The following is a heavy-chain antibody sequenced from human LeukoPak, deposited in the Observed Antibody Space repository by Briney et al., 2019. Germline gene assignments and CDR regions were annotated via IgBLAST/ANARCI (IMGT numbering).Heavy chain of an antibody. CDR1: GASISGSGCY. Sequence: SETLSLTCTVSGASISGSGCYWGWLRQPPGTGLEWIGSIYSSGSTYYNASLQSRVTISIETSKNQISLRLNSVTAADTAMYYCAKSGGYGLIDYWGQGTLVTVSS. CDR2: IYSSGST. CDR3: AKSGGYGLIDY. J-gene: IGHJ4*02. D-gene: IGHD1-26*01. V-gene: IGHV4-39*01.